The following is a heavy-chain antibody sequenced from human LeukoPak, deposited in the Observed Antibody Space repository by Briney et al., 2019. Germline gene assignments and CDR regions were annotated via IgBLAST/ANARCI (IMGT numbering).Heavy chain of an antibody. CDR1: GFTFSSYW. CDR2: IKPDGSEG. Sequence: GGSLRLSCAASGFTFSSYWMSWVRQAPGKGLEWVANIKPDGSEGYYLNSLKGRFTISRDNAKNSLYLEMTNLRVEDTAVYYCARSGGYGWDYWGQGALVTVSS. J-gene: IGHJ4*02. CDR3: ARSGGYGWDY. D-gene: IGHD5-12*01. V-gene: IGHV3-7*01.